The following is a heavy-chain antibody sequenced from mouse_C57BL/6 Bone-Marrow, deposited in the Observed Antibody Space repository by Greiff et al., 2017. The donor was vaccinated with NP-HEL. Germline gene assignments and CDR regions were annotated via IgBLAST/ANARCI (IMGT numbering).Heavy chain of an antibody. V-gene: IGHV14-3*01. J-gene: IGHJ3*01. D-gene: IGHD2-5*01. CDR2: IAPANGNT. Sequence: VQLQQSVAELVRPGASVKLSCTASGFNIKNTYMHWVKQRPEQGLEWIGRIAPANGNTKYAPKFPGKATITADTSSNTAYLQLSSLPSEDTAIYYCASPAYYSNYWFAYGGQGTLVTVSA. CDR3: ASPAYYSNYWFAY. CDR1: GFNIKNTY.